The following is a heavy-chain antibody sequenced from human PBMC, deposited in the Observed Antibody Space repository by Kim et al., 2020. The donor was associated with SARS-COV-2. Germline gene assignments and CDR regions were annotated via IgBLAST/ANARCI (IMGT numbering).Heavy chain of an antibody. D-gene: IGHD2-2*01. CDR1: GFTFSSYW. Sequence: GGSLRLSCAASGFTFSSYWMHWVRQAPGKGLVWVSRINSDGSSTSYADSVKGRFTISRDNAKNTLYLQMNSLRAEDTAVYYCARDAGYCSSTSCNEIVDTAMVNDYWGQGTLVTVSS. CDR3: ARDAGYCSSTSCNEIVDTAMVNDY. CDR2: INSDGSST. J-gene: IGHJ4*02. V-gene: IGHV3-74*01.